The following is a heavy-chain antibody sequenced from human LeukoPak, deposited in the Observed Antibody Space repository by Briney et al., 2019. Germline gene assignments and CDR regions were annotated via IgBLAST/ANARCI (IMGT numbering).Heavy chain of an antibody. V-gene: IGHV1-18*01. CDR2: ISACNGNT. CDR1: GYTFTSYG. D-gene: IGHD3-22*01. Sequence: ASVKVSCKASGYTFTSYGISWVRQAPGQGLEWMGWISACNGNTNYAQKLQGRVAMTTDTSTSTAYMELRSLRSDDTAVYYCAREAYYDSSGYYYVGGDFDYWGQGTLVTVSS. CDR3: AREAYYDSSGYYYVGGDFDY. J-gene: IGHJ4*02.